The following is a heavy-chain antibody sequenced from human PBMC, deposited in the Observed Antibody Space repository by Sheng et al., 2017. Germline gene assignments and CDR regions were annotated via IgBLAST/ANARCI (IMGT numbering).Heavy chain of an antibody. D-gene: IGHD6-13*01. CDR1: GFTFRSYW. Sequence: EVRLVESGGGLVQPGGSLRLSCVATGFTFRSYWMTWVRQAPGKGLQWVANIKQDESEKYYVDSVKGRFTISRDNAKNSLYLQMNSLRADDTAIYYCARAWAQVGTAVPPLDHWGQGT. CDR3: ARAWAQVGTAVPPLDH. V-gene: IGHV3-7*03. J-gene: IGHJ4*02. CDR2: IKQDESEK.